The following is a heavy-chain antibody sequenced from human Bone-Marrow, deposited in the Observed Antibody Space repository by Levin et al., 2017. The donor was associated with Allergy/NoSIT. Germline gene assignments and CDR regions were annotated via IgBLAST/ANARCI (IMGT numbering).Heavy chain of an antibody. V-gene: IGHV3-53*01. CDR2: IYSGGST. CDR1: GLTVSANF. D-gene: IGHD3-10*01. J-gene: IGHJ3*02. Sequence: GGSLRLSCVASGLTVSANFMGWVRQAPGKGLEWVSTIYSGGSTYYADSVQGRFTISRDKSKNTLYLQMSSLRAEDTALYYCARDPFGELALAFDIWGQGTMVTVSS. CDR3: ARDPFGELALAFDI.